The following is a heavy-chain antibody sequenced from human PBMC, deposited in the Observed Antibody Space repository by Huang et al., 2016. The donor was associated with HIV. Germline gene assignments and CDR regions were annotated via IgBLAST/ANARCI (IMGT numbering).Heavy chain of an antibody. CDR1: GFTFSSYW. CDR2: SKSDGSST. V-gene: IGHV3-74*01. Sequence: EVQLVESGGGLVQPGGSLRLSCAASGFTFSSYWRHWVRQVPGKGLVWVSQSKSDGSSTSYADSVKGRFTISRDNAKNTLYLQMNSLRAEDTAVYYCARGSRQGKYYYGSGTAYWGQGTLVTVSS. CDR3: ARGSRQGKYYYGSGTAY. D-gene: IGHD3-10*01. J-gene: IGHJ4*02.